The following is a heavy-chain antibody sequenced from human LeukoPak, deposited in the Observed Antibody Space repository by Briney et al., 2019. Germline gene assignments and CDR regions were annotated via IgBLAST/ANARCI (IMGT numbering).Heavy chain of an antibody. D-gene: IGHD2/OR15-2a*01. CDR3: ARRIGTHDYFDY. CDR2: IYHSGVT. J-gene: IGHJ4*02. V-gene: IGHV4-38-2*01. CDR1: GYSISSDYY. Sequence: SETLSLTCAVSGYSISSDYYWDWIRQPPGKGLEWIASIYHSGVTYYDLSLKSRVTISVDTSKNQLSLKLSSVTAADTAVYYCARRIGTHDYFDYWGQGTLVTVSS.